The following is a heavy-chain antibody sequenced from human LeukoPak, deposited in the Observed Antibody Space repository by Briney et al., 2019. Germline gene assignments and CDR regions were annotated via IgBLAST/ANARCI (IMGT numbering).Heavy chain of an antibody. J-gene: IGHJ3*02. V-gene: IGHV3-11*01. D-gene: IGHD2-2*01. CDR3: ARVGGGVVPAAPHNAFDI. CDR1: GFTFSDYY. CDR2: ISSSGSTI. Sequence: GGSLRLSCAASGFTFSDYYMSWIRQAPGKGLEWVSYISSSGSTIYYADSVKGRFTISRDNAKNSLYPQMNSLRAEDTAVYYCARVGGGVVPAAPHNAFDIWGQGTMVTVSS.